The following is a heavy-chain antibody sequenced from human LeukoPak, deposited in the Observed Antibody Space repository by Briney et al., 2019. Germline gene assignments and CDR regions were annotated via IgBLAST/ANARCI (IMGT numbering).Heavy chain of an antibody. J-gene: IGHJ4*02. V-gene: IGHV5-10-1*01. Sequence: GESLKISCKGSGYSFTSYWISWVRQMPGKGLEWMGRIDPSDSYTNYTPSFQGHVTISADKSISTAYLQWSSLKASDTAMYYCARRFSPGERRDYWGRGTLVTVSS. D-gene: IGHD1-1*01. CDR1: GYSFTSYW. CDR2: IDPSDSYT. CDR3: ARRFSPGERRDY.